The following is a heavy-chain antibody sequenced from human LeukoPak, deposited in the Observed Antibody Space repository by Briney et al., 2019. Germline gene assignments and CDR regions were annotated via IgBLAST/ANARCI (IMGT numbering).Heavy chain of an antibody. Sequence: ASVKVSCKASGYTFTRSAMNWVRQAPGQGLEFMGWINTNTGNPTYAQGFTGRVVFSMDTSASTAYLQISSLKAEDTAVYYCARDEGITKPFVDWGQGTLVTVSS. CDR2: INTNTGNP. V-gene: IGHV7-4-1*02. CDR3: ARDEGITKPFVD. D-gene: IGHD1-14*01. CDR1: GYTFTRSA. J-gene: IGHJ4*02.